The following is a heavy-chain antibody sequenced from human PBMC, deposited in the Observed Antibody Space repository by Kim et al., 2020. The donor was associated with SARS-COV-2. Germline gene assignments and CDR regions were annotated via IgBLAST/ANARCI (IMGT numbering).Heavy chain of an antibody. CDR2: IYYSGST. Sequence: SETLSLTCTVSGGSISSSSYYWGWIRQPPGKGLEWIGSIYYSGSTYYNPSLKSRVTISVDTSKNQFSLKLSSVTAADTAVYYCARDSGSYFRPAGDYWGQGTLVTVSS. D-gene: IGHD1-26*01. CDR3: ARDSGSYFRPAGDY. J-gene: IGHJ4*02. CDR1: GGSISSSSYY. V-gene: IGHV4-39*01.